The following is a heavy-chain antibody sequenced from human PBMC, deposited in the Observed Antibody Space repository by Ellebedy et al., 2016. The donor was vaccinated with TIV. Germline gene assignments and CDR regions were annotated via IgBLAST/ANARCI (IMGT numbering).Heavy chain of an antibody. V-gene: IGHV3-33*08. CDR2: TSSDGTKN. D-gene: IGHD4-11*01. CDR3: VRSDESDYNDAPIDY. J-gene: IGHJ4*02. Sequence: GGSLRLXCAASGFSFSSYGMHWVRQAPGKGLEWVAITSSDGTKNYYADSVRGRFTISRDNAQNLIYLQMNGLTDDDTAVYFCVRSDESDYNDAPIDYWGRGTLVTVSS. CDR1: GFSFSSYG.